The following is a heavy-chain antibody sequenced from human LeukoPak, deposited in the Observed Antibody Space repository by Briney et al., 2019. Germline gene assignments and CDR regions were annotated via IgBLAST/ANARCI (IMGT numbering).Heavy chain of an antibody. Sequence: SETLSLTCAVNGGSYSGYYWSRIRQSPGKGLEWIGDIDHTGKTNYHPSLKSRVTISSDTSNSQFSLQLTSVTDADTAVYYCAGVWVNFQHWGRGTLVTVSA. D-gene: IGHD2-21*01. CDR3: AGVWVNFQH. CDR1: GGSYSGYY. J-gene: IGHJ1*01. CDR2: IDHTGKT. V-gene: IGHV4-34*01.